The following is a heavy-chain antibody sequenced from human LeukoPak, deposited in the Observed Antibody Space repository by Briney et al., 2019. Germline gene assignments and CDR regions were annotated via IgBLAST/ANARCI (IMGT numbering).Heavy chain of an antibody. CDR3: ARSEYSGHNDY. CDR1: GGSFSGYY. V-gene: IGHV4-34*01. Sequence: SETLSLTCAVYGGSFSGYYWSWIRQPPGKGLEWIGEINHSGSTNYNPSLKSRVTISVDTSKNQFSLKLSSVTAADTAVYYCARSEYSGHNDYWGQGTLVTASS. CDR2: INHSGST. D-gene: IGHD5-12*01. J-gene: IGHJ4*02.